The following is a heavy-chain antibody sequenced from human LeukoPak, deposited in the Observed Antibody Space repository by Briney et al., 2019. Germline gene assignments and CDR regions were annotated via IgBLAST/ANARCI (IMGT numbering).Heavy chain of an antibody. V-gene: IGHV4-4*07. CDR2: IYTSGST. J-gene: IGHJ6*03. Sequence: SETLSLTCSVSGDSISYYHWTWIRLPAGRPLEWIGRIYTSGSTHYNPSVRGRATIFTDTSENQFSLTLTSVTAADAAVYYCARDRDCTGGSCYYVHVWGKGTTVTVSS. CDR1: GDSISYYH. CDR3: ARDRDCTGGSCYYVHV. D-gene: IGHD2-8*02.